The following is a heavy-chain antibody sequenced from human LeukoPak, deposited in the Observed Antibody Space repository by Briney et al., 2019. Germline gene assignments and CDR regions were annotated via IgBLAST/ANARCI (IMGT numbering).Heavy chain of an antibody. Sequence: ASVKVSCKVSGNTLTELSTHWVRQAPGKGLEWMGGFDPEDGETIYAEKFQGRVTMTEDTSTDTAYMELSSLRSEDTGVYYCATGLWYGGYSWGQGTLVTVSS. CDR1: GNTLTELS. J-gene: IGHJ4*02. CDR2: FDPEDGET. CDR3: ATGLWYGGYS. V-gene: IGHV1-24*01. D-gene: IGHD5-12*01.